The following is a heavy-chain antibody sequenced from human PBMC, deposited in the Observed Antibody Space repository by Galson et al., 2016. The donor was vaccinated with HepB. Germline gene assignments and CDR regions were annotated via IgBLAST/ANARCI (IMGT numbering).Heavy chain of an antibody. Sequence: SVKVSCKASGGTFSSYAIGWVRQAPGQGLEWMGGIIPIFGTANYAQKFQGRVTITADESTSTAYMELGSLRAENTAGYYCARGEWYLNSSSWYKYHYYGMDGWGQGTTVTVSS. CDR2: IIPIFGTA. D-gene: IGHD6-13*01. CDR1: GGTFSSYA. CDR3: ARGEWYLNSSSWYKYHYYGMDG. J-gene: IGHJ6*02. V-gene: IGHV1-69*13.